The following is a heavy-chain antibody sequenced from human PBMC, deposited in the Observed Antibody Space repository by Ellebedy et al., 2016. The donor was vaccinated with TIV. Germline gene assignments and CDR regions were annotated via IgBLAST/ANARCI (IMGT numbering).Heavy chain of an antibody. CDR3: ARAGAPWSSYYSYGMDV. D-gene: IGHD3-3*01. CDR2: ILYDGSNK. CDR1: GFTFSGYA. V-gene: IGHV3-30-3*01. Sequence: GESLKISCAASGFTFSGYAMYWVRQAPGKGLEWVAIILYDGSNKYYADSVKGRFTISRDNFKNTLHLQMNSLRSEDTAVYFCARAGAPWSSYYSYGMDVWGQGTTVTVSS. J-gene: IGHJ6*02.